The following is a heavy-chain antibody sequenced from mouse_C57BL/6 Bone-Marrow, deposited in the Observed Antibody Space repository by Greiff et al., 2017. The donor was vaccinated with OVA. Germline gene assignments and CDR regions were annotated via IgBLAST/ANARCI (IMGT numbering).Heavy chain of an antibody. D-gene: IGHD3-2*02. V-gene: IGHV1-81*01. CDR2: IYPRSGNT. CDR3: ARGAFRAY. CDR1: GYTFTSYG. J-gene: IGHJ2*01. Sequence: QVQLQQSGAELARPGASVKLSCKASGYTFTSYGISWVKQRPGQGLEWIGEIYPRSGNTYYNEKFKGKATLTADKSSSTAYMELRSLTSEDSAVYFCARGAFRAYWGQGTTLTVSS.